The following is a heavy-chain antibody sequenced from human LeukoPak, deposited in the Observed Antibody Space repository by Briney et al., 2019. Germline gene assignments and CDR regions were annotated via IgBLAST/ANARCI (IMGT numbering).Heavy chain of an antibody. CDR3: ARDRAGTVTTNY. CDR2: ISAYNGNT. CDR1: GYTFTSYD. V-gene: IGHV1-18*01. Sequence: ASVKVSCKASGYTFTSYDMNWVRQATGQGLEWMGWISAYNGNTNYAQKLQGRVTMTTDTSTSTAYMELRSLRSDDTAVYYCARDRAGTVTTNYWGQGTLVTVSS. D-gene: IGHD4-11*01. J-gene: IGHJ4*02.